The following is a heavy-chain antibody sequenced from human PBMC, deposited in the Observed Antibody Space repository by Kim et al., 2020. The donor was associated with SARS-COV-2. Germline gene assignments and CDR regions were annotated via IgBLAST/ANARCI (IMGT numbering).Heavy chain of an antibody. CDR2: IDPNSGDT. CDR3: ATPFMVRGDNDY. Sequence: ASVKVSCKASGYTFAAFYILWVRQAPGQGLEWMGWIDPNSGDTEYAQKFQGRIIMSVDTSISTAYMELTTLTSDDTAVYYCATPFMVRGDNDYWGQGTLVTVSS. V-gene: IGHV1-2*02. CDR1: GYTFAAFY. J-gene: IGHJ4*02. D-gene: IGHD3-10*01.